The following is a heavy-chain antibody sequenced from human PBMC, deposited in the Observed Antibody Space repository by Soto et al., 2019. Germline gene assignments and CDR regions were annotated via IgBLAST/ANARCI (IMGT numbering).Heavy chain of an antibody. D-gene: IGHD1-20*01. J-gene: IGHJ3*02. CDR2: INAGNGNT. Sequence: ASVKVSGKASGYTFTSYAMHWVRQAPGQRLEWMGWINAGNGNTKYSQKFQGRVTITRDTSASTAYMELSSLRSEDTAVYYCARGGSGLTGTTYAFDICGQGTMVTVS. CDR1: GYTFTSYA. V-gene: IGHV1-3*01. CDR3: ARGGSGLTGTTYAFDI.